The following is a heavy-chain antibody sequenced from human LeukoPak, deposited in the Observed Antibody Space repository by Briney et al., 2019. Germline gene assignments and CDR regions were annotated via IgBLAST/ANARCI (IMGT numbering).Heavy chain of an antibody. CDR3: VRLRYTYGKNFDC. CDR2: IQQDGGVK. J-gene: IGHJ4*02. V-gene: IGHV3-7*01. D-gene: IGHD5-18*01. CDR1: GFTFKGYW. Sequence: TGGSLRLSCAASGFTFKGYWMSWVRQAPGKGLEWVANIQQDGGVKKYVDSVKGRFTISRDNAKNSLYLQMDSLRAEDTAVYYCVRLRYTYGKNFDCWGQGTLVTVSS.